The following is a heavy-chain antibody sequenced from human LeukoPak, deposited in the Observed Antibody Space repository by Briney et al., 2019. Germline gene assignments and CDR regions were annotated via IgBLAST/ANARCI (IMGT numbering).Heavy chain of an antibody. J-gene: IGHJ3*02. Sequence: PGGSLRLSCAASGFIFNTYAMSWVRQAPGKGLVWVSRINSDGSTTNYADSVKGRFTISRDNARNTLYLQMNSLRGEDTAVYYCARGWESGAFDIWGQGTMVTVSS. CDR3: ARGWESGAFDI. V-gene: IGHV3-74*01. CDR2: INSDGSTT. D-gene: IGHD1-26*01. CDR1: GFIFNTYA.